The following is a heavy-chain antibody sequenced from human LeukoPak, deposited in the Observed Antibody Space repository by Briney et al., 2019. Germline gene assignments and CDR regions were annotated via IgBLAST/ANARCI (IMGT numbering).Heavy chain of an antibody. D-gene: IGHD3-3*01. CDR2: IYYSGST. Sequence: SETLSLTCTISGGSVSDYYWSWIRQSPGKGLEWIGYIYYSGSTNYNPSLKSRVTISVDTSKNQFSLKLSSVTAADTAVYYCARFLSIIDYWGQGTLVTVSS. J-gene: IGHJ4*02. CDR3: ARFLSIIDY. CDR1: GGSVSDYY. V-gene: IGHV4-59*02.